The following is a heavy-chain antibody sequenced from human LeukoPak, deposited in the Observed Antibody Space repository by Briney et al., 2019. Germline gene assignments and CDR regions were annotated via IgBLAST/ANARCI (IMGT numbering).Heavy chain of an antibody. D-gene: IGHD1-26*01. V-gene: IGHV4-59*01. CDR2: IYHSGST. CDR3: ARDVGSFDY. J-gene: IGHJ4*02. CDR1: GGSISSYY. Sequence: SETLSLTCTVSGGSISSYYWTWIRQPPGKGLEWIRYIYHSGSTNYNPSLKSRVTISVDTSKNQFSLKLNSVTAADTAVYYCARDVGSFDYWGQGTLVTVSS.